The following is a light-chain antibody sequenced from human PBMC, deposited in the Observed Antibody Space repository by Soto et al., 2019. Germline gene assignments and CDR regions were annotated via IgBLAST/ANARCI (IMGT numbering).Light chain of an antibody. CDR3: HHRSNWPLT. CDR1: QSVSSY. V-gene: IGKV3-11*01. Sequence: EIVLTQSPATLSLSPGERATLSSRASQSVSSYLAWYQQKPGQSPRLLIFDASNRATGIPARFSGSGSGTDFTLTISSLEPEDFAVYYCHHRSNWPLTFGGGTKVEIK. CDR2: DAS. J-gene: IGKJ4*01.